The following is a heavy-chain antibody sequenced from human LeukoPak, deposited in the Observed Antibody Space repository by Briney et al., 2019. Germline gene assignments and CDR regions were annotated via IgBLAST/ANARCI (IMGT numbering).Heavy chain of an antibody. CDR3: ANLKHVASRVYLFDP. D-gene: IGHD5-12*01. CDR2: MSYSGST. J-gene: IGHJ5*02. CDR1: GGSVSINY. Sequence: SETLSLTCTVSGGSVSINYWGWIRQPPGKGLEWIGSMSYSGSTFYNPSLKSRVTISVDTSKNQFSLKLSSVTATDTAVYYCANLKHVASRVYLFDPWGQGTLVTVSS. V-gene: IGHV4-39*01.